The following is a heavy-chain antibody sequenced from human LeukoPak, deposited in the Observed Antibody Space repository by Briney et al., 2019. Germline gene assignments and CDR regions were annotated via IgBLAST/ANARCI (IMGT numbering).Heavy chain of an antibody. Sequence: SGGSLRLSCAASGFTFSSYAMSWVRQAPGKGLEWVSAISGSGGSTYYADSVKGRFTISRDNSKNTLYLQMNSLRAEDTAVYYCAKDKGHDSSGYYLVEYYFDYWGQGTLVTVSS. V-gene: IGHV3-23*01. D-gene: IGHD3-22*01. CDR2: ISGSGGST. J-gene: IGHJ4*02. CDR3: AKDKGHDSSGYYLVEYYFDY. CDR1: GFTFSSYA.